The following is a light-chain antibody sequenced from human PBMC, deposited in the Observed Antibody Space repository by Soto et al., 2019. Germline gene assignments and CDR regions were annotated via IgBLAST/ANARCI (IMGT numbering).Light chain of an antibody. V-gene: IGLV1-40*01. CDR2: GGN. CDR3: QSYDMSLNHHV. J-gene: IGLJ1*01. Sequence: QSVLTQPPSVSWAPGQGGTISCTGSSSNIGAPYDVHWYQHLPGTAPKLLICGGNNRPSGVPDRFSGSRSGTSASLAITGLQDEDEADYYCQSYDMSLNHHVFGTGTKVTVL. CDR1: SSNIGAPYD.